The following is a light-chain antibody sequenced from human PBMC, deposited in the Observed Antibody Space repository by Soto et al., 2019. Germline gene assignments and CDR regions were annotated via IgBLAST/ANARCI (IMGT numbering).Light chain of an antibody. CDR2: GAS. CDR3: QQYGSSPYT. J-gene: IGKJ2*01. CDR1: QSVILNY. V-gene: IGKV3-20*01. Sequence: ENVLTQSPGTLALSPGERATLSCRASQSVILNYLAWYQLKPGQTPRLLIYGASSRATGIPDRFSAGGSGTDFTLTSTRLEPEDFAVYYCQQYGSSPYTFGQGNKLEIK.